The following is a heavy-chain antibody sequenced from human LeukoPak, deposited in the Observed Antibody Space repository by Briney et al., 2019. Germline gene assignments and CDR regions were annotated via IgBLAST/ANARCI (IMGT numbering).Heavy chain of an antibody. V-gene: IGHV3-30*02. J-gene: IGHJ4*02. D-gene: IGHD1-26*01. Sequence: GGSLRLSCAASGFTFSSYAMSWVRQAPGKGLEWVAFIRYDGSNKYYADSVKGRFTISRDNSKNTLYLQMNSLRAEDTAVYYCAKDGSTAPDYWGQGTLVTVSS. CDR3: AKDGSTAPDY. CDR1: GFTFSSYA. CDR2: IRYDGSNK.